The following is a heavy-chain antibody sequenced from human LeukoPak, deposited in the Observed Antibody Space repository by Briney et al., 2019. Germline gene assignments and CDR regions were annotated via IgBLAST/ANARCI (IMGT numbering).Heavy chain of an antibody. V-gene: IGHV4-34*01. CDR1: GGSFSGYY. CDR2: INHSGST. CDR3: SQLAPYYYYYYMDV. Sequence: SETLSLTCAVYGGSFSGYYWSWIRQPPGKGLEWIGEINHSGSTNYNPSLKSRVTISVDTSKNQFSLKLSSVTAADTAVYYCSQLAPYYYYYYMDVWGKGTTVTVSS. D-gene: IGHD6-6*01. J-gene: IGHJ6*03.